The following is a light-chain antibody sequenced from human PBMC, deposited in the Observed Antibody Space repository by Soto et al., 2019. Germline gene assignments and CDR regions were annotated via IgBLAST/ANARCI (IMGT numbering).Light chain of an antibody. J-gene: IGKJ3*01. CDR3: LQHNSYPFP. V-gene: IGKV1-17*01. CDR1: QDIRSD. CDR2: AAS. Sequence: DIQMTQSPSSLSASVGDIVTITCRASQDIRSDLGWFQQKPGKAPKRLIYAASTLESGVPSRFSGSRSGTEFTLTLSRLQPEDFATYYCLQHNSYPFPFGPGTKVDIK.